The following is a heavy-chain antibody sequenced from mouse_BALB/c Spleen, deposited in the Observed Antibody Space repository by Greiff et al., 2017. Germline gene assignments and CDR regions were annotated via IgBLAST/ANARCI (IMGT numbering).Heavy chain of an antibody. Sequence: ESGPGLVKPSQSLSLTCTVTGYSITSDYAWNWIRQFPGNKLEWMGYISYSGSTSYNPSLKSRISITRDTSKNQFFLQLNSVTTEDTATYYCAREDSYRRFAYWGQGTLVTVSA. J-gene: IGHJ3*01. V-gene: IGHV3-2*02. CDR2: ISYSGST. CDR3: AREDSYRRFAY. D-gene: IGHD2-10*01. CDR1: GYSITSDYA.